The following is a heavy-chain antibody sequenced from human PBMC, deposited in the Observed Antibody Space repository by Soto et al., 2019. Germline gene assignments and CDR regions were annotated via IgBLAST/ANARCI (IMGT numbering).Heavy chain of an antibody. CDR1: GFTFSSYS. V-gene: IGHV3-21*01. CDR3: VYGDYAYGMDV. J-gene: IGHJ6*02. D-gene: IGHD4-17*01. Sequence: EVQLVESGGGLVKPGGSLRLSCAASGFTFSSYSMNWVRQAPGKGLEWVSSISSSSSYIYYADSVKGRFTISRDNAKNSLYLQMNSLRAEDTAVYCCVYGDYAYGMDVWGQGTTVTVSS. CDR2: ISSSSSYI.